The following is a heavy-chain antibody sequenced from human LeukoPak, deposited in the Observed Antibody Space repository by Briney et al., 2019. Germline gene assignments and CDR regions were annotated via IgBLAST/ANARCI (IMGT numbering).Heavy chain of an antibody. V-gene: IGHV4-59*08. Sequence: PSETLSLTCTVSGGSISSYYWSWIRQPPGKGLEWIGYIYSSASTNYNPSLKSRVTISVDTSKSQFSLMLSSVTAADTAVYYCARRGTSSSLDFWGQGTLVIVPS. CDR3: ARRGTSSSLDF. J-gene: IGHJ4*02. CDR2: IYSSAST. D-gene: IGHD2-2*01. CDR1: GGSISSYY.